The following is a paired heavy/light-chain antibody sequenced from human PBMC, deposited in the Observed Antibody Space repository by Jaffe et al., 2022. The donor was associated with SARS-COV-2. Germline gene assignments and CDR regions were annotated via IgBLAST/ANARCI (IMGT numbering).Light chain of an antibody. CDR3: QQYNDWPRT. CDR1: QDVSTN. J-gene: IGKJ1*01. V-gene: IGKV3-15*01. Sequence: EIVLTQSPATLSVSPGERATLSCRASQDVSTNLAWFQQKPGQAPRLLIYAASTRAPGVPARFSGSGSWTDFTLTISNLQSEDFAVYYCQQYNDWPRTFGLGTKVEAK. CDR2: AAS.
Heavy chain of an antibody. Sequence: QVQLVQSGAEVKKPGASVKVSCKVSGKSLTEMSVHWVRQAPGKGLEWMGGFDPEDGELIYAQNFRGRISMTEDTSTNTAYMELSSLRSDDAAVYYCVKIHGYWEYFDYWGQGTLVTVSS. J-gene: IGHJ4*02. V-gene: IGHV1-24*01. CDR1: GKSLTEMS. D-gene: IGHD5-12*01. CDR3: VKIHGYWEYFDY. CDR2: FDPEDGEL.